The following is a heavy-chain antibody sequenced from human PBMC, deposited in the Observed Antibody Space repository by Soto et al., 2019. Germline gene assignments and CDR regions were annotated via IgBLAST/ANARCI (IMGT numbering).Heavy chain of an antibody. V-gene: IGHV3-48*02. Sequence: GGSLRLSCAASGFTFSSYSMNWVRQAPGKGLEWVSYISSSSSTIYYADSVKGRFTISRDNAKNSLYLQMNSLRDEDTAVYYCARNPILRFLETYGMDVWGQGTTVTVSS. D-gene: IGHD3-3*01. CDR1: GFTFSSYS. J-gene: IGHJ6*02. CDR2: ISSSSSTI. CDR3: ARNPILRFLETYGMDV.